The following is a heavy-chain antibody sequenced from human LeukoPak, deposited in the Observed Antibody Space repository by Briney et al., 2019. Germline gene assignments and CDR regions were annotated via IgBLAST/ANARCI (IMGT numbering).Heavy chain of an antibody. CDR2: IRYDGNNK. J-gene: IGHJ4*02. Sequence: GGSLRLSCAASGFPFSTYGMHWVRQAQGKGLEWVSFIRYDGNNKQYGDSVKGRFTISRDDSKNTLYLQMSSLRAEDTAVYYCAKTLRDSSGYYAAGDWGQGTLVTVSS. CDR3: AKTLRDSSGYYAAGD. V-gene: IGHV3-30*02. CDR1: GFPFSTYG. D-gene: IGHD3-22*01.